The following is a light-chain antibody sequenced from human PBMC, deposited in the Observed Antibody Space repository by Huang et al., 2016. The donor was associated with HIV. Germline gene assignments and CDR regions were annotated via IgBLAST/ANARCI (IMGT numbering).Light chain of an antibody. CDR1: QGVRTN. Sequence: VMTQSPASLSASPGARVTLSCRASQGVRTNLAWYQQKPGQAPTLIMFGASTRATGTPPRFSGSGSGTDFTRTITSLQSSDSAIYYCQQYNDWPPLTFGGGTKVEI. V-gene: IGKV3D-15*01. CDR3: QQYNDWPPLT. CDR2: GAS. J-gene: IGKJ4*01.